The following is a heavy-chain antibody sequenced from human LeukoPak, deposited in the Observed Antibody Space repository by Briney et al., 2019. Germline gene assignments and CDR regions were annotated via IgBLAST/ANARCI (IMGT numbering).Heavy chain of an antibody. CDR1: GFTFSSYW. J-gene: IGHJ6*04. D-gene: IGHD6-13*01. CDR2: ISYDGSNK. Sequence: GGSLRLSCAASGFTFSSYWMHWVRQAPGKGLEWVAVISYDGSNKYYADSVKGRFTISRDNSKNTLYLQMNSLRAEDTAVYYCARAGYSSSPTAICYYYYGMDVWGKGTTVTVSS. CDR3: ARAGYSSSPTAICYYYYGMDV. V-gene: IGHV3-30*03.